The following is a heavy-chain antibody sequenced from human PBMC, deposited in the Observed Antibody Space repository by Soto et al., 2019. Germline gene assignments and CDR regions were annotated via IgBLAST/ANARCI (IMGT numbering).Heavy chain of an antibody. Sequence: ASVKVSCKASGYTFTGYAMHWVRQAPGQRLEWMGWINAGNGNTKYSQKFQGRVTITRDTSASTAYMELSSLRSEDTAVYYCAKYHVPEQHPLYFFDYWGQGTLVTVSS. CDR1: GYTFTGYA. J-gene: IGHJ4*02. CDR3: AKYHVPEQHPLYFFDY. V-gene: IGHV1-3*01. D-gene: IGHD3-10*02. CDR2: INAGNGNT.